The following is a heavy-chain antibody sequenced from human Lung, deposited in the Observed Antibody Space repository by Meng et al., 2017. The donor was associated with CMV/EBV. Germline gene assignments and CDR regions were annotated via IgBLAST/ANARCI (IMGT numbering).Heavy chain of an antibody. CDR3: ARHYDASWFGD. V-gene: IGHV5-51*01. CDR1: GYTFASHG. Sequence: GEXXKISCKTSGYTFASHGIGWVRQLPGEVLEWMGMIHCGDSRTVYSPLFQGQVTISVDKSLNTAYLQWNSLQASDTARYYCARHYDASWFGDLGQGTLVTVSS. CDR2: IHCGDSRT. D-gene: IGHD2-2*01. J-gene: IGHJ4*02.